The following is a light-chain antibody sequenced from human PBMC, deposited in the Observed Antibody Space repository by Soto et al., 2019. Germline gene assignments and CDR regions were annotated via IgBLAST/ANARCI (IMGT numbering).Light chain of an antibody. Sequence: VMTQSPATLSVSPGERATLSCRASQSVRSNLAWYQQKPGQAPRPLIYDTSTRATGIPARFSGSGSGTEFTLTISSLQSEDFAVYHCQQYDKWPPTFGQGTKVEIK. CDR1: QSVRSN. CDR2: DTS. J-gene: IGKJ1*01. V-gene: IGKV3-15*01. CDR3: QQYDKWPPT.